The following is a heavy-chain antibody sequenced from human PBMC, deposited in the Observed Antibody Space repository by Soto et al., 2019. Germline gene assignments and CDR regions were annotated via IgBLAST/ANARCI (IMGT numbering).Heavy chain of an antibody. D-gene: IGHD4-17*01. Sequence: SETLSLTCTVSGGSVTNSIYYWGWIRQSPGKGLEWIGSVYYRGRSYSKSSVKSRVTISVDTSKNRFSLSLNSVTASDTAVYFCVSQRTTVPTQAYFDYWGPGALVTVSS. CDR1: GGSVTNSIYY. CDR2: VYYRGRS. J-gene: IGHJ4*02. CDR3: VSQRTTVPTQAYFDY. V-gene: IGHV4-39*01.